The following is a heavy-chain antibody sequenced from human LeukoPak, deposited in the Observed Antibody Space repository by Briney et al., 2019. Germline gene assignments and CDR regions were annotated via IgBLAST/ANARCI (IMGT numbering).Heavy chain of an antibody. D-gene: IGHD2-21*02. J-gene: IGHJ3*02. CDR1: GGTFSSYA. V-gene: IGHV1-69*05. Sequence: SVKVSCKASGGTFSSYAISWVRQAPGQGLEWMGGIIPIFGTADYAQKFQGRVTITTDESTSTAYMELSSLRSEDTAVYYCATPAYCGGDCYLDSDAFDIWGQGTMVTVSS. CDR3: ATPAYCGGDCYLDSDAFDI. CDR2: IIPIFGTA.